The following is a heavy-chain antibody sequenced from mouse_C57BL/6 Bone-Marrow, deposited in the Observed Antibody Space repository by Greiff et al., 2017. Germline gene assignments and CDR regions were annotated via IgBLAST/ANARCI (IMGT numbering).Heavy chain of an antibody. J-gene: IGHJ2*01. CDR3: AGGGDRIFDY. V-gene: IGHV1-76*01. CDR2: INPGNGNT. Sequence: QVQLQQSGAELVKPGASVKLSCKASGYTFTDYYMNWVKQRPGQGLEWIGRINPGNGNTNYNEKFKGKATLTAEKSSSTAYMQLSSLTSEVSAVYFGAGGGDRIFDYWGQGTTLTVSS. CDR1: GYTFTDYY.